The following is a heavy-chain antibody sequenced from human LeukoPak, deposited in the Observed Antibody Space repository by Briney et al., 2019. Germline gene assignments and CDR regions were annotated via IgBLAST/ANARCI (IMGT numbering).Heavy chain of an antibody. Sequence: PSETLSLTCTVSGGSISSSSYYWGWIRQPPGKGLEWIGSIYYSGITYYNPSLKSRVTISVDTSKNHFSLKLSSVTAADTAVYYCVRGHISTWYQSPWGQGTLVTVSS. CDR1: GGSISSSSYY. CDR2: IYYSGIT. J-gene: IGHJ5*02. CDR3: VRGHISTWYQSP. V-gene: IGHV4-39*07. D-gene: IGHD6-13*01.